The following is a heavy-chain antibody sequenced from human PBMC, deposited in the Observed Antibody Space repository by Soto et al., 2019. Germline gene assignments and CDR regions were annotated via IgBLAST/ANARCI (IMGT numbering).Heavy chain of an antibody. J-gene: IGHJ6*02. D-gene: IGHD2-8*01. V-gene: IGHV3-23*01. Sequence: EVQLLESGGGFIHPGGSLRLSCAASGFSFSSFAMNWVRRAPGKGLEWVSIISGSADSTFYADSVKGRFTISRDNSKSTLYLQINSLRAEDTAVYYCAKTRGAMIYAISVYGMDVWGQGNTVTVSS. CDR3: AKTRGAMIYAISVYGMDV. CDR2: ISGSADST. CDR1: GFSFSSFA.